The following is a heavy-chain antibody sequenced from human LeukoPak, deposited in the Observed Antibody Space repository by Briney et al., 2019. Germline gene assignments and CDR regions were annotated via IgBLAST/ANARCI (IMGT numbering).Heavy chain of an antibody. Sequence: GGSLRLSCSVSGFTFSNFWMDWVRQAPGKGLVWVSTINGDGTTSGGADSVKGRFTISRDNAKNTLYLQMNSQRAEDTAMYYCARNLGFYTFDSWGQGALVTVSS. CDR1: GFTFSNFW. CDR3: ARNLGFYTFDS. J-gene: IGHJ4*02. D-gene: IGHD2-15*01. V-gene: IGHV3-74*01. CDR2: INGDGTTS.